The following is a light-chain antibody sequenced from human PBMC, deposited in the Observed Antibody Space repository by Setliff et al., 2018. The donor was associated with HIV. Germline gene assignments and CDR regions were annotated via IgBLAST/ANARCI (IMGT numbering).Light chain of an antibody. CDR3: TSYTSSSTLAV. J-gene: IGLJ2*01. Sequence: QSVLTQPASVSGSPGQSITISCTGTSSDVGGYNSVSWYQQHPGKAPKLLIYEVSNRPSGVSNRFSGSKSGNAASLTISGLQAEDEADYYCTSYTSSSTLAVFGGGTQLTVL. CDR2: EVS. V-gene: IGLV2-14*01. CDR1: SSDVGGYNS.